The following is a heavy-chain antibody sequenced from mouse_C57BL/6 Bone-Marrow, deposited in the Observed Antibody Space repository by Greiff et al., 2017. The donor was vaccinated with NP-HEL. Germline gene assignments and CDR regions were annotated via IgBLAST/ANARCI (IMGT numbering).Heavy chain of an antibody. CDR2: ISYSGST. J-gene: IGHJ1*03. V-gene: IGHV3-8*01. Sequence: EVKLMESGPGLAKPSHSLSLTCSVTGYSITSDYWNWIRKFPGNKLEYMGYISYSGSTYYNPSLKSRISITRDTSKNQYYLQLNSVTTEDTATYYCARYGDYYGSSFYWYFDVWGTGTTVTVSS. D-gene: IGHD1-1*01. CDR1: GYSITSDY. CDR3: ARYGDYYGSSFYWYFDV.